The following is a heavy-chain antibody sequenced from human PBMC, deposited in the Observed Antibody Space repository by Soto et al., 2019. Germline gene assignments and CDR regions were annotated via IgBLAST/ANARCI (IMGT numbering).Heavy chain of an antibody. J-gene: IGHJ6*02. CDR2: ISYDGSNK. D-gene: IGHD3-3*01. Sequence: GGSLRLSCAASGFTFSSYAMHWVRQAPGKGLEWVAVISYDGSNKYYADYVKGQLTIYRDNSKNTLNLQMNSLRAEDTAVYYCARVEGRTIFGPYYYYYGMDVWGQGTTVTVSS. CDR3: ARVEGRTIFGPYYYYYGMDV. V-gene: IGHV3-30-3*01. CDR1: GFTFSSYA.